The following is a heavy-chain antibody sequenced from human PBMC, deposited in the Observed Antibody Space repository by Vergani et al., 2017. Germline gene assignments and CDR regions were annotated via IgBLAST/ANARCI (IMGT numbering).Heavy chain of an antibody. J-gene: IGHJ6*02. CDR2: IYHSGST. CDR1: GYSISSGYY. Sequence: QVQLQESGPGLVKPSETLSLTCAVSGYSISSGYYWGWIRQPPGKGLEGIGSIYHSGSTYYNPSLKSRVTISVDTSKNQFSLKLSAVTAADTAVYYCARQGVVAADDYYCMDVWGQGTTVTVSS. D-gene: IGHD2-15*01. V-gene: IGHV4-38-2*01. CDR3: ARQGVVAADDYYCMDV.